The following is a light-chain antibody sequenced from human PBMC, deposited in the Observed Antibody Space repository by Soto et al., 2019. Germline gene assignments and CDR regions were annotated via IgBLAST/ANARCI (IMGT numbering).Light chain of an antibody. Sequence: DIQMTQSPSSLSASVGDRVTIACRASQTITGYLNWYQQKPGKAPKLLIYAASTLQSGVPSRFSGSGSGTDFTLTISSLQPEDFATYYCQQSHGSPYTFGQGKKLEIK. V-gene: IGKV1-39*01. CDR2: AAS. J-gene: IGKJ2*01. CDR3: QQSHGSPYT. CDR1: QTITGY.